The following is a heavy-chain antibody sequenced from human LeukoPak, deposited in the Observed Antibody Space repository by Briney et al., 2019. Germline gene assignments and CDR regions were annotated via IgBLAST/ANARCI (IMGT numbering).Heavy chain of an antibody. CDR3: ARSARDPLNFDY. D-gene: IGHD5-24*01. J-gene: IGHJ4*02. CDR2: INAANGNT. CDR1: GYAFTSYV. V-gene: IGHV1-3*01. Sequence: ASVKVSCKASGYAFTSYVIHWVRQAPGQRPDWMGWINAANGNTIFSQKFQGRVTTTMDTSASTAYMELSSLRSEDTALYYCARSARDPLNFDYWGQGTLVTVSS.